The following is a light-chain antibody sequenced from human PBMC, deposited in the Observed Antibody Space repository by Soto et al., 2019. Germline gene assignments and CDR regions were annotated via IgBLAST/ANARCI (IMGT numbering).Light chain of an antibody. Sequence: EVVMTQSPATLSVSPWERATLSCGASESVSRNLAWYQQKPGQAPRLLIYGASSRATGIPDRFSGSGSGTDFTLTISRLEPEDFSTYYCQQYNSFSYTFGPGTKVDIK. CDR3: QQYNSFSYT. V-gene: IGKV3D-15*01. J-gene: IGKJ2*01. CDR1: ESVSRN. CDR2: GAS.